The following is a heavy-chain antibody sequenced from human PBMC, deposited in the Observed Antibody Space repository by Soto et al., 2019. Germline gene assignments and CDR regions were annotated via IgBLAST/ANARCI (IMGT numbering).Heavy chain of an antibody. V-gene: IGHV1-2*04. CDR3: ARGSTYPWGEYGTDV. CDR2: INPNSGGT. D-gene: IGHD3-16*01. CDR1: GNTFSGHY. J-gene: IGHJ6*02. Sequence: QVQLVQSGAEVKKPGASVKVSCRASGNTFSGHYMHWVRQAPGQGLEWMGWINPNSGGTKYAQKFKGWVTMTRDTSISTVYMELNRLRSDDTAVYYCARGSTYPWGEYGTDVWGPGTTVTVS.